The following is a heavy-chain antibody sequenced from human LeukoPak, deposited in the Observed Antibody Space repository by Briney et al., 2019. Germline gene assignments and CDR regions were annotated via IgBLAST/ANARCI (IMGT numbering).Heavy chain of an antibody. CDR2: ISSSSSTI. CDR1: GFTFSSYS. V-gene: IGHV3-48*02. Sequence: GGSLRLSCAASGFTFSSYSMNWVRQAPGKGLEWVSYISSSSSTIYYADSVKGRFTTSRDNAKNSVYLQMNSLRDEDTAVYYCARNFNAVDYWGQGTLVTVSS. D-gene: IGHD1-7*01. CDR3: ARNFNAVDY. J-gene: IGHJ4*02.